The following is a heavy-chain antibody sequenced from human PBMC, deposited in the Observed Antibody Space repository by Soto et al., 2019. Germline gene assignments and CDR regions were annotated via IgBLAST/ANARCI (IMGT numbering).Heavy chain of an antibody. V-gene: IGHV1-24*01. Sequence: ASVKVSCKVSGYTLTELSMHWVRQAPGKGLEWMGGFDPEDGETIYAQKFRGRVTMTEDTSTDTAYMELSSLRSEDTAVYYCATLPYSYGFNWFDPWGQGTLVTVSS. D-gene: IGHD5-18*01. J-gene: IGHJ5*02. CDR3: ATLPYSYGFNWFDP. CDR1: GYTLTELS. CDR2: FDPEDGET.